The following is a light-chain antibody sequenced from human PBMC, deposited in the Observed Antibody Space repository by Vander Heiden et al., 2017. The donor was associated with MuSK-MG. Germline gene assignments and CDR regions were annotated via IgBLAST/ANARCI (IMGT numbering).Light chain of an antibody. CDR2: AAS. Sequence: AIRMTQSPSSFSASTGDRVTITCRASQGISSYLAWYQQKPGKAPKLLIYAASTLQSGVPSRFSGSGPGTDFTLTISCLQSEDFATYYCQQYYSYPLITFGQGTRLEIK. V-gene: IGKV1-8*01. J-gene: IGKJ5*01. CDR3: QQYYSYPLIT. CDR1: QGISSY.